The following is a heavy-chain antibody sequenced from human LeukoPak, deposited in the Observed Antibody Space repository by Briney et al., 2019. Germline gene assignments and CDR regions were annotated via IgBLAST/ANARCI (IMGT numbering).Heavy chain of an antibody. CDR2: ISGSGDST. CDR1: GFTFSNYA. V-gene: IGHV3-23*01. CDR3: AKSSGSSSWYDYFDY. D-gene: IGHD6-19*01. Sequence: PGGSLRLSCAASGFTFSNYAMNWVRQAPGRGLEWVSTISGSGDSTYYADSVKGRFTISRDNSKNTLFLQMNNLRPEDTAVYYCAKSSGSSSWYDYFDYWGQGTLATVSS. J-gene: IGHJ4*02.